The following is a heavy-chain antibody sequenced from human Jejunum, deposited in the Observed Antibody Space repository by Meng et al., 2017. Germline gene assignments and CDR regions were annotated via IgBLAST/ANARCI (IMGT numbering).Heavy chain of an antibody. CDR1: GFNFTNYG. D-gene: IGHD3-10*01. CDR3: LRGRDY. V-gene: IGHV3-33*01. Sequence: QVRLVGFGGGVVQPGKSLRPSWAASGFNFTNYGMHWVRQARGKGLEWVAVIWHDGSKVFYADSVRGRFTISRDNSHNTVDLQMNSVRVDDTAVYFCLRGRDYWGQGTLVTVSS. CDR2: IWHDGSKV. J-gene: IGHJ4*02.